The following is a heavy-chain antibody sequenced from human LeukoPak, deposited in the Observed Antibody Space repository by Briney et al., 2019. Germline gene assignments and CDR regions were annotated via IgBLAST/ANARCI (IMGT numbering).Heavy chain of an antibody. Sequence: GGSLRISCAASGFTFSDHYMSGIRQAPGKGLEWVSYISGSSSSTNYADSVKGRFTISRDNAKNSLYLQMNSLRAEDTAVYYCARGSRIAVDWGQGTLVTVSS. J-gene: IGHJ4*02. V-gene: IGHV3-11*06. D-gene: IGHD6-19*01. CDR1: GFTFSDHY. CDR2: ISGSSSST. CDR3: ARGSRIAVD.